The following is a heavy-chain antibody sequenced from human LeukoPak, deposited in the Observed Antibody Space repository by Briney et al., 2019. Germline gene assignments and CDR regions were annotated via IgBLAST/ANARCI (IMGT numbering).Heavy chain of an antibody. CDR1: GGSIRGSY. Sequence: SETLSLTCTVSGGSIRGSYWSWIRQPAGKGLEWIGRIYTSGSTNYNPSLKSRVSMSVDTSKNQSSLKLRSVTAADTALYYCARDPSGRGYYFDYWGQGTLVTVSS. V-gene: IGHV4-4*07. CDR2: IYTSGST. CDR3: ARDPSGRGYYFDY. J-gene: IGHJ4*02. D-gene: IGHD1-26*01.